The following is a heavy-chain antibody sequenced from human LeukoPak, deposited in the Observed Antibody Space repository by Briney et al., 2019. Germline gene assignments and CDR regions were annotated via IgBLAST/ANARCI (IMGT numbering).Heavy chain of an antibody. V-gene: IGHV3-48*03. J-gene: IGHJ4*02. CDR1: GFTFSSFE. Sequence: GGSLRLSCGASGFTFSSFETNWVRQAPGKGLEWVSYISSSGSTIYYADSVKGRFTISRDNAKNLLYLQMNSLRAEDTAVYYCARGYCTSASCYPFDCWGQGTLVTVSS. D-gene: IGHD2-2*01. CDR3: ARGYCTSASCYPFDC. CDR2: ISSSGSTI.